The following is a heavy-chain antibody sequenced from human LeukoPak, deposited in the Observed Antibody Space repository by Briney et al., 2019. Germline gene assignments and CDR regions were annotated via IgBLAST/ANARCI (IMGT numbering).Heavy chain of an antibody. CDR1: GFTFDDYA. CDR3: AKRYCSSTSCYFDY. Sequence: GGSLRLSCAASGFTFDDYAMHWVRQAPGKGLEWVSGISWNSGSIGYADSVKGRFTTSRDNAKNSLYLQMNSLRAEDTALYYCAKRYCSSTSCYFDYWGQGALVTVSS. V-gene: IGHV3-9*01. CDR2: ISWNSGSI. D-gene: IGHD2-2*01. J-gene: IGHJ4*02.